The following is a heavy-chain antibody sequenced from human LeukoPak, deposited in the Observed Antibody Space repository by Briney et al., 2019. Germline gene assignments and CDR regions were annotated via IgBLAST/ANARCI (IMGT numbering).Heavy chain of an antibody. CDR2: MNPNSGNT. D-gene: IGHD3-22*01. CDR1: GGTFSSYA. CDR3: ARLFQRNELNYYDSSGYSLGY. Sequence: ASVKVSCKASGGTFSSYAISWVRQATGQGLEWMGWMNPNSGNTGYAQKFQGRITITRNTSIRTAYMELSSLRSEDTAVYYCARLFQRNELNYYDSSGYSLGYWGQGTLVTVSS. J-gene: IGHJ4*02. V-gene: IGHV1-8*03.